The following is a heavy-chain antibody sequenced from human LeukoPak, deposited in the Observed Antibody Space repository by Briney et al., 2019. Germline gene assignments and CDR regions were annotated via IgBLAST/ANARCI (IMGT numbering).Heavy chain of an antibody. CDR1: GFSFSKYW. CDR2: IKSKTDGETI. CDR3: TTDSRTAAPPHFDY. D-gene: IGHD6-13*01. Sequence: GGSLRLSCAASGFSFSKYWMSWVRQAPGKGLEWVGRIKSKTDGETIQYAAPVEGRFTISRDDSKNTLDLQMNSLKTEDTAVYYCTTDSRTAAPPHFDYWGQGSLVTASS. J-gene: IGHJ4*02. V-gene: IGHV3-15*01.